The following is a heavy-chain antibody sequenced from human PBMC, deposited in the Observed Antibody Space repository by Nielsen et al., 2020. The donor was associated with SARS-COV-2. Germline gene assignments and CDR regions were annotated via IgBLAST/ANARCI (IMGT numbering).Heavy chain of an antibody. V-gene: IGHV3-30*18. J-gene: IGHJ3*02. CDR2: ISYDGRHD. Sequence: GESLKISCAASGFTFNRFVMHWVRQAPGKGLEWVALISYDGRHDYYTDSVKGRFTVSRDNSKNTLYLQMNSLRAEDTALYYCAKLPGDYDAFDIWGQGTMVTVSS. CDR1: GFTFNRFV. CDR3: AKLPGDYDAFDI. D-gene: IGHD4-17*01.